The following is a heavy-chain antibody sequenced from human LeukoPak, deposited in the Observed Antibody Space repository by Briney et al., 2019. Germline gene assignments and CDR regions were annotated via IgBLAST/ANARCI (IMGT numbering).Heavy chain of an antibody. Sequence: GRSLRLPYAASVFPHRRYGAQWAPRAPAKGPEGVAFIRYDGSRESYADSVKGRFTMSRDNSKSTVFLQMSMLRADVTAVYYCARDLGWLVKLDYWGQGTLVTVSS. D-gene: IGHD6-19*01. CDR2: IRYDGSRE. CDR1: VFPHRRYG. J-gene: IGHJ4*02. CDR3: ARDLGWLVKLDY. V-gene: IGHV3-30*02.